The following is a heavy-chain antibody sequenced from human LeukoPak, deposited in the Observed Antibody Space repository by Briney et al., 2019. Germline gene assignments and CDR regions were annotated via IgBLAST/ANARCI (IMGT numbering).Heavy chain of an antibody. V-gene: IGHV1-2*02. D-gene: IGHD6-13*01. Sequence: ASVKVSCTASGYTFTGYYMHWVRQAPGQGLEWMGWINPNSGGTNYAQKFQGRVTMTRDTSINTAYMELSSLRFDDTAVYYCARGATAGRFSLRPTVAYYMDVWGKGTTVTVSS. J-gene: IGHJ6*03. CDR1: GYTFTGYY. CDR2: INPNSGGT. CDR3: ARGATAGRFSLRPTVAYYMDV.